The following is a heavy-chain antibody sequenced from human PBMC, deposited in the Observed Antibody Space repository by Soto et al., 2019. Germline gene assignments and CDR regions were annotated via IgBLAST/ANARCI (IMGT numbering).Heavy chain of an antibody. J-gene: IGHJ5*02. CDR1: GGSISSSSYY. CDR2: IYYSGST. CDR3: VTLELGGTYLYTFAL. V-gene: IGHV4-39*01. Sequence: SETLYLTCTVSGGSISSSSYYWAWIRHPPGKGLEWIGSIYYSGSTYYNPSLKSRVTISVDTSKNKFSLKLSSVTAADSAVYYCVTLELGGTYLYTFALWGQGTLVTVSS. D-gene: IGHD1-26*01.